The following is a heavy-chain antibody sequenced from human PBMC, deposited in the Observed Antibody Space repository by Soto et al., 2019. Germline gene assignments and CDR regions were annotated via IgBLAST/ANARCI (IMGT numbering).Heavy chain of an antibody. Sequence: QMQLVQSGPEVKKPGTSVKVSCKASGFTFSSSAMQWVRQARGQRLEWIEWIVVGSGNTNYAQKFQERVTITRDMSTSTAYMEVSSLRSEDTAVYYCAAGFYDSGGYSLDYWGQGSLVTVSS. CDR2: IVVGSGNT. CDR3: AAGFYDSGGYSLDY. CDR1: GFTFSSSA. D-gene: IGHD3-22*01. J-gene: IGHJ4*02. V-gene: IGHV1-58*02.